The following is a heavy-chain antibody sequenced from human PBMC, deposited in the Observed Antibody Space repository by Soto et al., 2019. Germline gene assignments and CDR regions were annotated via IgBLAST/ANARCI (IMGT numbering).Heavy chain of an antibody. CDR3: ARDPYVDLFYFDY. V-gene: IGHV4-31*03. D-gene: IGHD3-16*01. Sequence: QVQLQESGPGLVKPSETLSLTCTVSGASVTSGGYYWNWIRQRPGKGLEWIGYIYSDGRTYYNPSLEGRVSISADTSKNQFSLNLRSVTAADTAVYYCARDPYVDLFYFDYWGQGALVTVSS. CDR2: IYSDGRT. J-gene: IGHJ4*02. CDR1: GASVTSGGYY.